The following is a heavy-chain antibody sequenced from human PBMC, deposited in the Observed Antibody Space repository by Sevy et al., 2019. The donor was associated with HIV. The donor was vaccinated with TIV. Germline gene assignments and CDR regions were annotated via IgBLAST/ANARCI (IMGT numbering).Heavy chain of an antibody. Sequence: GGSLRLSCAASGFIFSYYGMHWVRQAPGKGLEWVAVIWYDGSNTIYADSVKGRFTISRDNAKNSLYLQMNSLRAEDTAVYYCARESGYCSGGSCYSDYWGQGTLVTVSS. CDR2: IWYDGSNT. J-gene: IGHJ4*02. V-gene: IGHV3-33*01. CDR3: ARESGYCSGGSCYSDY. CDR1: GFIFSYYG. D-gene: IGHD2-15*01.